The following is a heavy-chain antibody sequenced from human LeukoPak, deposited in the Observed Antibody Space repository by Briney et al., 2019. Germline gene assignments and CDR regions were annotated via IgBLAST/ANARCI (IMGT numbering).Heavy chain of an antibody. CDR3: ARIEYSSSFRW. J-gene: IGHJ4*02. CDR1: GFIFTGYF. D-gene: IGHD6-6*01. CDR2: INPNSGGT. Sequence: GASVKVSCKASGFIFTGYFMHWVRQAPGQGLEWMGWINPNSGGTNYAQKFQGRVTMTRDTSISTAYMELSRLRSDDTAVYYCARIEYSSSFRWWGQGTLVTVSS. V-gene: IGHV1-2*02.